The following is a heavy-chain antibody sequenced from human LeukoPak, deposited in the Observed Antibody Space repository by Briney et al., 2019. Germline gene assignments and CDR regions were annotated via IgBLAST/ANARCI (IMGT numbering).Heavy chain of an antibody. J-gene: IGHJ4*02. Sequence: PSETLSLTCTVSGFSISSGYSWAWIRQPPGKGLEWIGNIFHSGTTHYNPSLKSRVTISVDTSKNQVSLKLSSVTAPDTAVYYCASLVVAGYYADVDYWGQAILVTVSS. V-gene: IGHV4-38-2*02. CDR1: GFSISSGYS. D-gene: IGHD6-19*01. CDR2: IFHSGTT. CDR3: ASLVVAGYYADVDY.